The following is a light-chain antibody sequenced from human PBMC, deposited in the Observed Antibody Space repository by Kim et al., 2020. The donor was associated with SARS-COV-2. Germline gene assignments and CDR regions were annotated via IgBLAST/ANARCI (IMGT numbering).Light chain of an antibody. CDR1: SSDVGGNDY. CDR2: NVN. Sequence: GQSVIISCTGTSSDVGGNDYVSLYQQHPGKGPKVIVYNVNYRPSGVSNRFSGSKSGNTASLTIFGLQAEDEADYYCSSYTSSSTVIFGGGTQLTVL. J-gene: IGLJ2*01. CDR3: SSYTSSSTVI. V-gene: IGLV2-14*03.